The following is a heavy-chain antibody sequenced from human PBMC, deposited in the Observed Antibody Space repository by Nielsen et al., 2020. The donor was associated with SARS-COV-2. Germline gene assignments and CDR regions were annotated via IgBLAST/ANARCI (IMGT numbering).Heavy chain of an antibody. CDR3: VRALSRAVATISSY. D-gene: IGHD5-12*01. CDR1: GYTFTDYY. J-gene: IGHJ4*02. V-gene: IGHV1-2*06. CDR2: INPNSGDT. Sequence: ASVKVSCKASGYTFTDYYIHWVRQAPGQGLEWMGRINPNSGDTSYALKFQGRVTVTRDTSITAAYMELNTLTSDDTAVYYCVRALSRAVATISSYWGQGTQVTVSS.